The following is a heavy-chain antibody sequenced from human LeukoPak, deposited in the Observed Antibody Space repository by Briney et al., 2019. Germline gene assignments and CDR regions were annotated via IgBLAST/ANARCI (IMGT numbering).Heavy chain of an antibody. D-gene: IGHD5-24*01. CDR3: ARMLWRDGYNFPY. CDR2: IIPIFGTA. Sequence: SVKVSCXASGGTFSIYAISWVRQAPGQGLEWMGGIIPIFGTANYAQKFQGRVTITTDESTSTAYMELSSLRSEDTAVYYCARMLWRDGYNFPYWGQGTLVTVSS. CDR1: GGTFSIYA. V-gene: IGHV1-69*05. J-gene: IGHJ4*02.